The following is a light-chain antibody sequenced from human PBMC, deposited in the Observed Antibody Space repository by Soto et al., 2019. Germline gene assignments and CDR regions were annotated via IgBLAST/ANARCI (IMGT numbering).Light chain of an antibody. J-gene: IGLJ1*01. CDR2: GND. CDR1: SSNIGRRA. CDR3: ASWDDNLNGYV. Sequence: QSVLTQPPSASGTPGQTITMSCSGGSSNIGRRAVNWYQQFPGAAPKLLIYGNDQRPSGVPGRFSGSKSGTSASLAISGLQSVEEADYTCASWDDNLNGYVFGAGTKVT. V-gene: IGLV1-44*01.